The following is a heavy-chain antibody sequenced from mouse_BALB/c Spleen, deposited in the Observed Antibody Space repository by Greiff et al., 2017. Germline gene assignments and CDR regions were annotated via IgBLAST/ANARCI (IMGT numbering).Heavy chain of an antibody. CDR1: GYSITSGYS. Sequence: DVQLQESGPDLVKPSQSLSLTCTVTGYSITSGYSWHWIRQFPGNILEWMGYIHYSGSTNYNPSLKSRISITRDTSKNKFFLQLNSVTTEDTATYYCARREYGDSWFAYWGQGTLVTVSA. CDR3: ARREYGDSWFAY. V-gene: IGHV3-1*02. J-gene: IGHJ3*01. D-gene: IGHD2-13*01. CDR2: IHYSGST.